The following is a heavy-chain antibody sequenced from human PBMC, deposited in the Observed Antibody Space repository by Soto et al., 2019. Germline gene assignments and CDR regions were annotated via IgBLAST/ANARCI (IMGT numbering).Heavy chain of an antibody. CDR2: ISPNYGNA. CDR1: GYTFTSYG. V-gene: IGHV1-18*01. CDR3: AILLSGP. J-gene: IGHJ5*02. D-gene: IGHD2-21*01. Sequence: ASVKVSCKASGYTFTSYGISWVRQAPGQGLEWMGGISPNYGNANYAQKFQGRVTMTADTSTSTAYMELSSLRSEDTAVYYCAILLSGPWGQGTLVTVSS.